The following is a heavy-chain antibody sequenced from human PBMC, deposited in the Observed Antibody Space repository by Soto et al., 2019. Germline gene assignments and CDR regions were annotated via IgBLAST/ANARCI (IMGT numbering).Heavy chain of an antibody. D-gene: IGHD6-19*01. Sequence: GGSLRLSCAASGFTFGTYAMNWVRQAPGKGLEWVSSTPGSGGSAYYADSVRGRFTISRDNSENTVYLQLDSLRPEDSAIYYCAKGGSSGWFYFDFWGQGTQVTVSS. CDR3: AKGGSSGWFYFDF. V-gene: IGHV3-23*01. J-gene: IGHJ4*02. CDR1: GFTFGTYA. CDR2: TPGSGGSA.